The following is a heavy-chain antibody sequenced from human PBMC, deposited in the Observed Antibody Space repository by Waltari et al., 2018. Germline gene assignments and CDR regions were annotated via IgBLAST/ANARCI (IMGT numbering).Heavy chain of an antibody. J-gene: IGHJ4*02. CDR1: GYAFNDYY. CDR2: VAPDDSTT. CDR3: ATTKI. V-gene: IGHV1-69-2*01. Sequence: EVQLVQSGAEVKKPGATVKIACKVSGYAFNDYYMHWGQQAPGKGLEWMGLVAPDDSTTIYAEKFQCRVTITADTSTDTADMELSSLRSEDTAVYYCATTKIWGQGTLVTGSS.